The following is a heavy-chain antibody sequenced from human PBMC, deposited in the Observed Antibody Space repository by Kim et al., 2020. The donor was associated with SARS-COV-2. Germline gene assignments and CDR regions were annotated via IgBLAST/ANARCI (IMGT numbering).Heavy chain of an antibody. J-gene: IGHJ3*01. Sequence: GGSLRLSCGASGFTFSQYWMSWVRQAPGKGLECVAKINEDGHETYYVDSVKGRFTISRDNAKNSLYLQMRSLRTEDTAVYYCARDMSYYDRGGNWVADDAFDVWGLGTTVTVSS. D-gene: IGHD3-22*01. CDR1: GFTFSQYW. CDR2: INEDGHET. CDR3: ARDMSYYDRGGNWVADDAFDV. V-gene: IGHV3-7*03.